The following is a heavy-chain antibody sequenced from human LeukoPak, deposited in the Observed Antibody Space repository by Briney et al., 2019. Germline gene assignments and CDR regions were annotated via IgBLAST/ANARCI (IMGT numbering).Heavy chain of an antibody. Sequence: PSETLSLTCTVSGGSISSSSYYWGWIRQPPGKGLEWIGSIYYSGSTYYNPSLKSRVTISVDTSKNQFSLKLSSVTATDTAVYYCARAKNYYGSGSYYTGWFDPWGQGTLVTVSS. CDR1: GGSISSSSYY. V-gene: IGHV4-39*07. CDR3: ARAKNYYGSGSYYTGWFDP. J-gene: IGHJ5*02. CDR2: IYYSGST. D-gene: IGHD3-10*01.